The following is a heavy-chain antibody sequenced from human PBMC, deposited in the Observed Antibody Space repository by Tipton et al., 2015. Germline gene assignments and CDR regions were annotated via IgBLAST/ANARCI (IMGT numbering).Heavy chain of an antibody. Sequence: QLVQSGPEVKKPGSSVKVSCKASGGTFTTYAISWVRQAPGQGLEWMGGIIPIFDTANYAQKFQGRVTITADESTSTAYMELSSLRSDDTAVYYCARDDSWETTPLDYWGQGTLVTVSS. D-gene: IGHD1-26*01. CDR3: ARDDSWETTPLDY. V-gene: IGHV1-69*01. CDR1: GGTFTTYA. J-gene: IGHJ4*02. CDR2: IIPIFDTA.